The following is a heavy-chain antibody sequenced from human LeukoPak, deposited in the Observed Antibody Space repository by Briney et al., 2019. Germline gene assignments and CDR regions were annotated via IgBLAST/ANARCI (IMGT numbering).Heavy chain of an antibody. CDR3: ATESCSSTSCYSLDY. CDR1: GYTLTGLS. V-gene: IGHV1-24*01. CDR2: FDPEDGET. J-gene: IGHJ4*02. D-gene: IGHD2-2*02. Sequence: ASVKVSCKVSGYTLTGLSMHWVRQAPGKGLEWMGGFDPEDGETIYAQKFQGRVTMTEDTSTDTAYMELSSLRSEDTAVYYCATESCSSTSCYSLDYWGQGTLVTVSS.